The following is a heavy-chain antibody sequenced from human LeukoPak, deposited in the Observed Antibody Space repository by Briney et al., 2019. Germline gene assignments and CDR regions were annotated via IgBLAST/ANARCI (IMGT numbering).Heavy chain of an antibody. V-gene: IGHV1-46*01. CDR2: INPSGGST. J-gene: IGHJ5*02. CDR3: ARDNSVEDTAWWFDP. CDR1: GYTFTSYY. Sequence: ASVKVSCKASGYTFTSYYMHWVRQAPGQGLEWMGIINPSGGSTSYAQKFQGRVTMTRDTSTSTDYMELSSLRSEDTAVYYCARDNSVEDTAWWFDPWGQGTLVTVSS. D-gene: IGHD4-23*01.